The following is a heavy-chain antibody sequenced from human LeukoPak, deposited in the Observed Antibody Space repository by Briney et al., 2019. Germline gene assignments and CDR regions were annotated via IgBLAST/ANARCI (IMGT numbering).Heavy chain of an antibody. CDR2: INPNSGGT. V-gene: IGHV1-2*02. J-gene: IGHJ3*02. Sequence: ASVKVSCKASGYTFTGYYMHWVRQAPGQGLEWMGWINPNSGGTNYAQKFQGRVTMTRDTSIRTAYMELSSLRSDDTAVYYCARPEGYDAVDIWGQGTMVIVSS. CDR3: ARPEGYDAVDI. CDR1: GYTFTGYY. D-gene: IGHD1-14*01.